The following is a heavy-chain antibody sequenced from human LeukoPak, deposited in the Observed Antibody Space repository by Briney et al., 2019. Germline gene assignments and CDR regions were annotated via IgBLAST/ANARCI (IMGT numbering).Heavy chain of an antibody. D-gene: IGHD2-2*01. V-gene: IGHV4-30-2*01. J-gene: IGHJ6*03. Sequence: PSQTLSLTCTVSGGSISSGGYYWSWIRQPPGKGLEWIGYIYHSGSAYYNPSLKSRVTISVDRSKNQFSLKLSSVTAADTAVYYCARDSTPRHYYYMDVWGKGTTVTVSS. CDR3: ARDSTPRHYYYMDV. CDR2: IYHSGSA. CDR1: GGSISSGGYY.